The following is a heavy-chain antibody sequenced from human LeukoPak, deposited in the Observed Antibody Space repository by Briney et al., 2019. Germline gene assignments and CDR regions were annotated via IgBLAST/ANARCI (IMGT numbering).Heavy chain of an antibody. CDR3: VGGPIAAAGEDH. Sequence: PGGSLRLSCAASGFTFSSYSMNWVRQAPGKGLEWVSSISGGSGYIYYADSVKGRFTISRDNAKNSLYLQMNSLRAEDTAVYYCVGGPIAAAGEDHWGQGILVTVSS. V-gene: IGHV3-21*01. CDR2: ISGGSGYI. J-gene: IGHJ4*02. D-gene: IGHD6-13*01. CDR1: GFTFSSYS.